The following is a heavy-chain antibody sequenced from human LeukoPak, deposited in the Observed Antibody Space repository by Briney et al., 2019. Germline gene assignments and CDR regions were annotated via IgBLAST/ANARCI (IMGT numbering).Heavy chain of an antibody. CDR3: ARPTMVRGVMLSYFDY. V-gene: IGHV1-2*02. J-gene: IGHJ4*02. D-gene: IGHD3-10*01. Sequence: GASVKVSCKASGYTFTSYGISWVRQAPGQGLEWMGWINPNSGGTNYAQKFQGRVTMTRDTSISTAYMELSRLRSDDTAVYYCARPTMVRGVMLSYFDYWGQGTLVTVSS. CDR2: INPNSGGT. CDR1: GYTFTSYG.